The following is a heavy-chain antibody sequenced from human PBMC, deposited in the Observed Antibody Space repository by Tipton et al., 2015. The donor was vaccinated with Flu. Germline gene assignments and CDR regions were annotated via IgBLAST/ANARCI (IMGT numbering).Heavy chain of an antibody. J-gene: IGHJ4*02. CDR1: GYSISSGYY. CDR2: IYRSGST. D-gene: IGHD3-10*01. CDR3: ARLTYYYGSGTSDY. V-gene: IGHV4-38-2*01. Sequence: TLSLTCAVPGYSISSGYYWGWIRQPPGKGLEWIGSIYRSGSTYYNPSLKSRVTISVDTSKTQFSLKLSSVTAADTAVYYCARLTYYYGSGTSDYWGQGTLVTVSS.